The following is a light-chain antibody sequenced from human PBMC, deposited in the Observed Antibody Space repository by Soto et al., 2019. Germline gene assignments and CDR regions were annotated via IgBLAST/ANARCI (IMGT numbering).Light chain of an antibody. CDR3: SSYAGSNNLV. CDR1: SSDVGGYNY. J-gene: IGLJ2*01. Sequence: QSVLTQPPSASGSPGQSVTISCTGTSSDVGGYNYVSWYQQHPGKAPKLMISEVSKRPSGVPDRFSGSKCGNTASLTVSGLQAEDEADYYCSSYAGSNNLVFGGGTKVTVL. CDR2: EVS. V-gene: IGLV2-8*01.